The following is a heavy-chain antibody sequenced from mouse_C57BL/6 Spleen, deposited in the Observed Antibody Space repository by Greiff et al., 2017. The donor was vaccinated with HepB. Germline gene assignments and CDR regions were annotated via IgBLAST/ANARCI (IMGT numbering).Heavy chain of an antibody. CDR1: GFTFSSYA. J-gene: IGHJ2*01. CDR2: ISDGGSYT. V-gene: IGHV5-4*01. Sequence: EVKLMDSGGGLVKPGGSLKLSCAASGFTFSSYAMSWVRQTPEKRLEWVATISDGGSYTYYPDNVKGRFTISRDNAKNNLYLQMSHLKSEDTAMYYCARDWVLFDYWGQGTTLTVSS. D-gene: IGHD4-1*01. CDR3: ARDWVLFDY.